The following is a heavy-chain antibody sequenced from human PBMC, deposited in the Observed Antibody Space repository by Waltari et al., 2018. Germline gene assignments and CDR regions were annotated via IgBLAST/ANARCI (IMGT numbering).Heavy chain of an antibody. Sequence: EVQLVESGGGLVQPGRSLRLSRAASVFTFDDYAMHWVRQAPWKGLGWVSGISWNRGSIGYADSVKGRFTISRDNAKNSLYLQMNSLRAEDTALYYCAKSENHDYYDSSGYFVYWGQGTLVTVSS. CDR2: ISWNRGSI. D-gene: IGHD3-22*01. V-gene: IGHV3-9*01. CDR1: VFTFDDYA. J-gene: IGHJ4*02. CDR3: AKSENHDYYDSSGYFVY.